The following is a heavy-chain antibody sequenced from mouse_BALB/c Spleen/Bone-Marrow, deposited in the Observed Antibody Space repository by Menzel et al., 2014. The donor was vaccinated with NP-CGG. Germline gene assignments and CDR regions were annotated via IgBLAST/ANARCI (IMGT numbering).Heavy chain of an antibody. J-gene: IGHJ4*01. CDR1: GYAFSNYW. CDR2: IYPGDGDT. D-gene: IGHD1-1*01. Sequence: VQLQQSGAELVRPGSSVKISCRASGYAFSNYWMNWVKQGPGQGLEWIGQIYPGDGDTNYNGKFKGKATLTADKSSSSAYMQLSSLTSEDSAVYVSARRDGSTYYYAMDYWGQGTSVTVSS. V-gene: IGHV1-80*01. CDR3: ARRDGSTYYYAMDY.